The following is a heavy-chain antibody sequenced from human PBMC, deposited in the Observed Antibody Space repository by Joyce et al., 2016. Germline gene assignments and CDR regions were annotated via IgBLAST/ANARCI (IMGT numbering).Heavy chain of an antibody. J-gene: IGHJ4*02. CDR1: GFTFTNYW. CDR3: GSVFEY. V-gene: IGHV3-74*01. Sequence: EVQLVESGGGLFQPGGSLRLSCAASGFTFTNYWMHWVRQAPGKGLVWVARVDSDGSGTSYADSVKGRFTISRDNAKNMVYLQMNSLRIEDTAVYYCGSVFEYWGRGALVTVSS. CDR2: VDSDGSGT.